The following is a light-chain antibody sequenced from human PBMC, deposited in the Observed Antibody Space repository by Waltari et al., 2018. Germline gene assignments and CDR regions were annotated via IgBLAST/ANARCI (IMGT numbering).Light chain of an antibody. CDR2: AAS. CDR3: QQYYTYPVA. V-gene: IGKV1-8*01. Sequence: AIRMTQSPSSLSASTGDSVTLTCRASQDVSSYVAWYQQKPGKVPKLLIYAASTLQSGVPSRFSGSGSGTNFSLTIACLQSDDFAVYYCQQYYTYPVAFGGGAKVEVK. J-gene: IGKJ4*01. CDR1: QDVSSY.